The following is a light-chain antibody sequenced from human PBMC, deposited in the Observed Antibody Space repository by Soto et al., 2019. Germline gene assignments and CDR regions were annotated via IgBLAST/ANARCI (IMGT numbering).Light chain of an antibody. CDR2: DVT. V-gene: IGLV2-14*01. J-gene: IGLJ1*01. CDR3: SSYTSSITYV. CDR1: RSDVGGYNY. Sequence: QSVLTQPASVSGSPGQSITISCTGTRSDVGGYNYVYWHQQHPGKAPKLMIYDVTNRPSGVSDRFSGSKSGNTASLTISGLQAEDEADYYCSSYTSSITYVFGAGTKVT.